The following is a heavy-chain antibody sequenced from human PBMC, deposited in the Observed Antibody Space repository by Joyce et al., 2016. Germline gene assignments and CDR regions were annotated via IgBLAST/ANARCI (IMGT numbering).Heavy chain of an antibody. V-gene: IGHV3-23*01. Sequence: EVKLLESGGGLVQPGGSLRLSCAASGFTFSSYAMSWVRQAPGKGLEWVSGISGSFGSTYYAESVKGRFTISRDNSKNTLYLQMNILRAEDTAVYYCAKDLLEVRGVIDYWGQGILVTVSS. CDR2: ISGSFGST. J-gene: IGHJ4*02. CDR1: GFTFSSYA. CDR3: AKDLLEVRGVIDY. D-gene: IGHD3-10*01.